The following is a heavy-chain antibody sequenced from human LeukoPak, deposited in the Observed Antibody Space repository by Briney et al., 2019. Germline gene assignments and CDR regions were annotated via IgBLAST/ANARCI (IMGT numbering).Heavy chain of an antibody. D-gene: IGHD3-9*01. J-gene: IGHJ4*02. CDR2: ISSGSGSI. CDR1: RITFTNYN. V-gene: IGHV3-21*01. Sequence: GGSLRLSCAASRITFTNYNMNWVRQAPGQGLEWVSSISSGSGSIYYAKSVKGRFTISRDNAKNSLYLQMNSLRVEDTAVYYCAKKYDILTGYSPFDYWGQGTLVTVSS. CDR3: AKKYDILTGYSPFDY.